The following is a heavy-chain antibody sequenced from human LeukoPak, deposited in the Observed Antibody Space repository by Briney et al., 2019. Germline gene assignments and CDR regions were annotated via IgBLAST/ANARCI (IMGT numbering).Heavy chain of an antibody. J-gene: IGHJ4*02. CDR3: AKDDGRGNNYRN. D-gene: IGHD5-18*01. CDR2: ISGSGSRT. Sequence: GGSLRLSCAASGFTFSSYAMSWIRQAPGKGLECVSEISGSGSRTYYADSVKGRFTISRDNSKNTLYLQMESLRGEDTAVYYCAKDDGRGNNYRNWGQGTLVTVSS. V-gene: IGHV3-23*01. CDR1: GFTFSSYA.